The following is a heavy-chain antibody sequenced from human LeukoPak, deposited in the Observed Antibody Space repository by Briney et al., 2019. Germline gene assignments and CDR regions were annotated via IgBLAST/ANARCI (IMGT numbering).Heavy chain of an antibody. CDR2: INARGDT. J-gene: IGHJ5*02. D-gene: IGHD2-2*01. V-gene: IGHV4-34*01. Sequence: SETLSLTCAVYGWSFNDYYWNWIRQPPGKGLEWIGEINARGDTNFNPSLKSRVTISVDTSKSQFSLRLTSMIAADTAGYYCARGQVPAARGYNWFDPWGQGTLVTVSS. CDR1: GWSFNDYY. CDR3: ARGQVPAARGYNWFDP.